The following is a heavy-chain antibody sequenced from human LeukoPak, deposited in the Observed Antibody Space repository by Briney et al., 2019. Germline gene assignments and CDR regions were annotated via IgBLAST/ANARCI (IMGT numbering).Heavy chain of an antibody. V-gene: IGHV4-34*01. Sequence: SESLSLTRAVYGGSFSGYYWSWIRQPPGKGLEWRGEINHSGGTKYNPSLKSRVTISVDTSKNQFSLKLSSVTAADTAVYYCARVGKFAGPRIVVVPAAESWFDPWGQGTLVTVSS. J-gene: IGHJ5*02. CDR1: GGSFSGYY. CDR2: INHSGGT. CDR3: ARVGKFAGPRIVVVPAAESWFDP. D-gene: IGHD2-2*01.